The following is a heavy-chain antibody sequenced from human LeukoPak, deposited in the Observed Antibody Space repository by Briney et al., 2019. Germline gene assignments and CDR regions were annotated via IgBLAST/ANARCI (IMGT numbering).Heavy chain of an antibody. D-gene: IGHD6-19*01. CDR1: GGSISSSSYY. J-gene: IGHJ4*02. CDR2: IYYSGST. Sequence: PSETLSLTCTVSGGSISSSSYYWGWIRQPPGKGLEWIGSIYYSGSTYYNPSLKSRVTISVDTSKNQFSLKLNSVTAADTAVYYCARGPYSSGWYGFDYWGQGTLVTVSS. CDR3: ARGPYSSGWYGFDY. V-gene: IGHV4-39*07.